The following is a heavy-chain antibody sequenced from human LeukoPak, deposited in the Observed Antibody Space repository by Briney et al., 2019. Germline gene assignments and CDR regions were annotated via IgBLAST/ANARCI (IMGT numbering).Heavy chain of an antibody. CDR2: ISGYNGNT. CDR3: ARDRSTAAHEY. V-gene: IGHV1-18*01. D-gene: IGHD2-2*01. Sequence: ASVKVSCKASGYTFTSYGTSWVRQAPGQGPEWMGWISGYNGNTNYAQKFQGRVTMTTDTSKSTAYMEVRGLRSDDTAIYYCARDRSTAAHEYWGQGTLVTVSS. CDR1: GYTFTSYG. J-gene: IGHJ4*02.